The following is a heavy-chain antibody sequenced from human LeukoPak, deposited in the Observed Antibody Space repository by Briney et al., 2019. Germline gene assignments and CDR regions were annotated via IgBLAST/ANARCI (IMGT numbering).Heavy chain of an antibody. D-gene: IGHD6-13*01. V-gene: IGHV3-23*01. Sequence: GGSLRLSCAASGFTFASNAMSWVRQAPGKGLEWVSSITGSVGSTYYADSVKGRFTISRDISKNTLYLQMNSLRAEDTAVYYRAKAPYSSSWGIDYWGQGTLVTVSS. J-gene: IGHJ4*02. CDR1: GFTFASNA. CDR3: AKAPYSSSWGIDY. CDR2: ITGSVGST.